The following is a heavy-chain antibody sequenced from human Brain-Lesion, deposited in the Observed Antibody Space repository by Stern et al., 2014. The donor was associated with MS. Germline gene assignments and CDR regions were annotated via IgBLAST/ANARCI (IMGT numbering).Heavy chain of an antibody. Sequence: EVQLVQSGGDLVQPGRSLRLSCAAFGFTFGDYAMHWVRQAPGKGLEWVAGISWNSGTNGYADSVKGRFTTSRDNAYSSLYLQMNSLRPEDTALYYCARDITGSSAYFAYWGQGTLVTVSS. CDR1: GFTFGDYA. J-gene: IGHJ4*02. CDR3: ARDITGSSAYFAY. D-gene: IGHD1-14*01. CDR2: ISWNSGTN. V-gene: IGHV3-9*01.